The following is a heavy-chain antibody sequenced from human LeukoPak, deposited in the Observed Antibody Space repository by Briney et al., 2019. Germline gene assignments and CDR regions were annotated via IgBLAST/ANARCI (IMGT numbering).Heavy chain of an antibody. Sequence: GASVKVSCKASGYTFTCYYMHWVRQAPGQGLEWMGWINPNSGGTNYAQKFQGRVTMTRDTSISTAYMELSRLRSDDTAVYYCATNLGVWFEPFDYWGQGTLVTVSS. CDR1: GYTFTCYY. CDR3: ATNLGVWFEPFDY. CDR2: INPNSGGT. J-gene: IGHJ4*02. D-gene: IGHD3-10*01. V-gene: IGHV1-2*02.